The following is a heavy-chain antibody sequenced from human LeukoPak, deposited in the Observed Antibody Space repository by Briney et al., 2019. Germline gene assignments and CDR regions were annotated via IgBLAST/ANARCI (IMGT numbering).Heavy chain of an antibody. D-gene: IGHD5-24*01. CDR1: GFTFSSYA. CDR3: VKDGEMATITAHFDY. CDR2: ISSNGGST. Sequence: PGGSLRLSCSASGFTFSSYAMHWVRQAPGKGLEYVSAISSNGGSTYYADSVKGRFTISRDNSKNTLYLQMSSLRAEDTAVYYCVKDGEMATITAHFDYWGQGTLVTVSS. J-gene: IGHJ4*02. V-gene: IGHV3-64D*06.